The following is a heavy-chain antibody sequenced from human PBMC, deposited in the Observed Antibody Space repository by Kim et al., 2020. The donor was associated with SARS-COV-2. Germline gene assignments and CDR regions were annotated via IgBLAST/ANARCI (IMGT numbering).Heavy chain of an antibody. Sequence: SLESRVTLSVDTSKNQFSLKLSSVTAADTAVYYCARGSRWLGYYYYGMDVWGQGTTVTVSS. CDR3: ARGSRWLGYYYYGMDV. J-gene: IGHJ6*02. D-gene: IGHD6-19*01. V-gene: IGHV4-34*01.